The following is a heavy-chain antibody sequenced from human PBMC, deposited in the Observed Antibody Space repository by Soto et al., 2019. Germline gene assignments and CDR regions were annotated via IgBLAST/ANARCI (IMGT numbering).Heavy chain of an antibody. V-gene: IGHV3-7*03. CDR1: GFTFSSYW. D-gene: IGHD3-22*01. CDR3: ARALVEYDSSGYFDY. J-gene: IGHJ4*02. Sequence: GGSLRLSCAASGFTFSSYWMSWVRQAPGKGLEWVANIKQDGSEKYYVDSVKGRFTISRDNAKNSMYLSMNSLIAEDSALYYCARALVEYDSSGYFDYWGQGTPVTVSS. CDR2: IKQDGSEK.